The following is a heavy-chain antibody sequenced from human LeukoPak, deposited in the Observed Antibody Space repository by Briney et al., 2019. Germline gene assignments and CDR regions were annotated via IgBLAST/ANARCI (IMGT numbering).Heavy chain of an antibody. D-gene: IGHD1-1*01. CDR2: IYYSGST. V-gene: IGHV4-59*01. Sequence: SETLSLTCTVSGGSISSYYWSWIRQPPGKGLEWIGYIYYSGSTNYNPSLKSRVTISVDTSKNQFSLKLSSVTAADTAVYHCARAGVRKYYFDYWGQGTLVTVSS. CDR3: ARAGVRKYYFDY. J-gene: IGHJ4*02. CDR1: GGSISSYY.